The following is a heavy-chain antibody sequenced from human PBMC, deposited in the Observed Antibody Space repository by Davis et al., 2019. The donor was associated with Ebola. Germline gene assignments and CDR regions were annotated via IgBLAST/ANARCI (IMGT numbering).Heavy chain of an antibody. D-gene: IGHD3-16*02. Sequence: MPSETLSLTCTVSGGSISSYYWSWIRQPPGKGLEWIGYIYYSGSTTYNPALKSRVTISVDTSKNQFSLKLSSVTAADTAVYYCARDQTSYYDYIWGSYPTSSNWFDPWGQGTLVTVSS. CDR1: GGSISSYY. J-gene: IGHJ5*02. CDR2: IYYSGST. CDR3: ARDQTSYYDYIWGSYPTSSNWFDP. V-gene: IGHV4-59*01.